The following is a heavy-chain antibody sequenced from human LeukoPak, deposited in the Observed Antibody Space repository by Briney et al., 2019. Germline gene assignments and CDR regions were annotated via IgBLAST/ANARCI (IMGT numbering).Heavy chain of an antibody. J-gene: IGHJ3*02. CDR1: GGSISSYY. V-gene: IGHV4-59*08. Sequence: SETLSLTCTVSGGSISSYYWSWIRQPPGKGLEWIGYIYYSGSTNYNPSLKSRVTISVDTSKNQFSLKLSSVTAADTAVYYCARQTTTRDHSSSRGNDAFDIWGQGTMVTVSS. CDR2: IYYSGST. D-gene: IGHD6-13*01. CDR3: ARQTTTRDHSSSRGNDAFDI.